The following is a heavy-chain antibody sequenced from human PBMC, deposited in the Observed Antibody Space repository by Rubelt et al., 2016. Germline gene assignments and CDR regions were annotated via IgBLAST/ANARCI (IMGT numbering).Heavy chain of an antibody. J-gene: IGHJ5*02. CDR3: ARTLLGYCSSTSCRTDNWFDP. Sequence: SYDGSNKYYADSVKGRFTISRDNSKNTLYLQMNSLRSEDTAVYYCARTLLGYCSSTSCRTDNWFDPWGQGTLVTVSS. V-gene: IGHV3-30*01. D-gene: IGHD2-2*01. CDR2: SYDGSNK.